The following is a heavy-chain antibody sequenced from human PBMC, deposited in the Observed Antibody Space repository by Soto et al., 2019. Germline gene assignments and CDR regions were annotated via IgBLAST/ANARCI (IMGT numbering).Heavy chain of an antibody. Sequence: QLQLQESGSGLVKPSQTLSLTCAVSGGSISSGGYSWSWIRQPPGKGLEWIGYIYHSGYTYCNPYLTGRVTISVDRSKNQFSLKLSSVTAADTAVYYCARAHYGDYGYGMDVWGQGTTVTVSS. J-gene: IGHJ6*02. V-gene: IGHV4-30-2*01. D-gene: IGHD4-17*01. CDR2: IYHSGYT. CDR1: GGSISSGGYS. CDR3: ARAHYGDYGYGMDV.